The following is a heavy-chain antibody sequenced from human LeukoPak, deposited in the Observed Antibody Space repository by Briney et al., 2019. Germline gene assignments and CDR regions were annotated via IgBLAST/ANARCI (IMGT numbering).Heavy chain of an antibody. V-gene: IGHV4-34*01. Sequence: PSETLSLTCAVYGGSFSGYYWSWIRQPPGKGLEWIGEINHSGGTNYNPSLKSRVTISVDTSKNQFSLKLSSVTAADTAVYSCARHLYCGGDCYPLXFXXQGTXXTVS. D-gene: IGHD2-21*02. CDR3: ARHLYCGGDCYPLXF. CDR2: INHSGGT. CDR1: GGSFSGYY. J-gene: IGHJ6*02.